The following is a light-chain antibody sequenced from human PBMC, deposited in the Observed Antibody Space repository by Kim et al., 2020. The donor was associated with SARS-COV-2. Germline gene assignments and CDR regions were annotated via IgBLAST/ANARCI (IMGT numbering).Light chain of an antibody. Sequence: AYVGDRVTITCRARQNITTYLYWYQQKPGRAPKPLIYAASSLQSGVPSRFSGSGSGAEFTLNISSLQPEEFATYFCLQSNTTPLTFGQGTKMEIK. V-gene: IGKV1-39*01. CDR1: QNITTY. J-gene: IGKJ1*01. CDR2: AAS. CDR3: LQSNTTPLT.